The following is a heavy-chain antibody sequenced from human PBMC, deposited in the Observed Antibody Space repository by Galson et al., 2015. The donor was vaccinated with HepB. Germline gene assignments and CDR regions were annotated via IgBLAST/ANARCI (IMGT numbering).Heavy chain of an antibody. D-gene: IGHD3-9*01. CDR1: GYTFTSYG. CDR3: ARVLRYFDWLLGY. Sequence: SVKVSCKASGYTFTSYGISWVRQAPRQGLEWMGWISAYNGNTNYAQKLQGRVTTTTDTSTSTAYMELRSLRSDDTAVYYCARVLRYFDWLLGYWGQGTLVTVSS. CDR2: ISAYNGNT. V-gene: IGHV1-18*04. J-gene: IGHJ4*02.